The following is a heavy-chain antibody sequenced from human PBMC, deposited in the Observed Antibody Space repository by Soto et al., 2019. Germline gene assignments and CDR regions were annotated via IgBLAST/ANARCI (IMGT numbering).Heavy chain of an antibody. CDR1: GYTFTSYG. J-gene: IGHJ4*02. Sequence: QVQLVQSGAEVQKPGASVKVSCKASGYTFTSYGITWVRQAPGQGLEWMGWINAYNGNTNYAQKLQGRVTMTTDTSTSTAYMELRSRRSDYKAVYYCSGGLVSGSWTDYWGQGTLVTVSS. V-gene: IGHV1-18*04. CDR2: INAYNGNT. D-gene: IGHD6-13*01. CDR3: SGGLVSGSWTDY.